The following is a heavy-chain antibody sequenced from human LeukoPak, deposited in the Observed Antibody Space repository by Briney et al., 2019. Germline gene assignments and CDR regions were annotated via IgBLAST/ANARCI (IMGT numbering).Heavy chain of an antibody. D-gene: IGHD2-2*01. V-gene: IGHV1-2*02. CDR2: INPNSGGT. J-gene: IGHJ5*02. Sequence: ASVKVSCKASGYTFTGYYMHWVRQAPGQGLEWMGWINPNSGGTNYAQKFQGRVTMTRDTSISTAYMELSRLRSDNTAVYYCARGWRCSSTSCSTGFDPWGQGTLVTVSS. CDR3: ARGWRCSSTSCSTGFDP. CDR1: GYTFTGYY.